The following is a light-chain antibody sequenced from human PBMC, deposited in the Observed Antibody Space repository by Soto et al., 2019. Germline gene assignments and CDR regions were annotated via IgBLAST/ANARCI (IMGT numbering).Light chain of an antibody. V-gene: IGKV3-15*01. CDR2: GAS. CDR3: HQYGTSLGT. Sequence: EIVMTQSPATLSVSPGERATLSCRASQSVSSNLAWYQQKPGQAPRLLIYGASTRATGIPARFSGSGSGTEFTLTISSLQSEDFAVYYCHQYGTSLGTFGQGTKVEIK. J-gene: IGKJ1*01. CDR1: QSVSSN.